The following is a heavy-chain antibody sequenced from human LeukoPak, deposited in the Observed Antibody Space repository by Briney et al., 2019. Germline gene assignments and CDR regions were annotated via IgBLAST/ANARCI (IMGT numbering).Heavy chain of an antibody. CDR2: IKRDGGEE. CDR3: ARPGDGYNWGRFDY. V-gene: IGHV3-7*04. CDR1: GFTFSDYY. J-gene: IGHJ4*02. Sequence: PGGSLRLSCAASGFTFSDYYMSWIRQAPGKGLEWVANIKRDGGEEYYVESVKGRFTISRDNAKNSLYLQMSSLRAEDTAVYFCARPGDGYNWGRFDYWGQGTLVTVSS. D-gene: IGHD5-24*01.